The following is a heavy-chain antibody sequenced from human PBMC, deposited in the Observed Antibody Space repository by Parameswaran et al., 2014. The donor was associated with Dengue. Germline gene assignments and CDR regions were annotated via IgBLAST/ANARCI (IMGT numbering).Heavy chain of an antibody. J-gene: IGHJ4*02. V-gene: IGHV3-53*01. Sequence: RWIRQPPGKGLEWVSVIYSGGSTYYADSVKGRFTISRDNSKNTLYLQMNSLRAEDTAVYYCASTPGSYFWFGAYWGQGTLVTVSS. CDR3: ASTPGSYFWFGAY. D-gene: IGHD1-26*01. CDR2: IYSGGST.